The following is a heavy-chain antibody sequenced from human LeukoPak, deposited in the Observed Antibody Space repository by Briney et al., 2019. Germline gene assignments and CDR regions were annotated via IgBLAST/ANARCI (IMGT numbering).Heavy chain of an antibody. CDR1: GGSISSGSYY. J-gene: IGHJ5*02. Sequence: SETLSLTCTVSGGSISSGSYYWSWIRQPAGKGLEWIGRIYTSGSTNYSPSLKSRVTISVDTSKNQFSLKLSSVTAADTAVYYCARDRGYCSSTSCYVWFDPWGQGTLVTVSS. V-gene: IGHV4-61*02. CDR3: ARDRGYCSSTSCYVWFDP. CDR2: IYTSGST. D-gene: IGHD2-2*01.